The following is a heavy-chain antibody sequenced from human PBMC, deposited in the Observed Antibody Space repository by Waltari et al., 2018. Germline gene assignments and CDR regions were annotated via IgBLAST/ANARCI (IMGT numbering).Heavy chain of an antibody. CDR3: ARGSTGIDALDY. Sequence: QVQLQESGPGLVKPSQTLSLTCTVSGGSISSGGYYWRWIRQHPGKGLEWIGYIYYSGSTYYNPSLKSRVTISVDTAKNQFSLKLSSVTAADTAVYYCARGSTGIDALDYWGQGTLVTVSS. J-gene: IGHJ4*02. V-gene: IGHV4-31*03. CDR2: IYYSGST. D-gene: IGHD1-1*01. CDR1: GGSISSGGYY.